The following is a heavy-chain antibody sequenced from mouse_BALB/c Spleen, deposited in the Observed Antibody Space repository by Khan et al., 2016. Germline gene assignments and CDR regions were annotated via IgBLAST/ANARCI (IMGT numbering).Heavy chain of an antibody. CDR2: IFPGNDTS. V-gene: IGHV1-9*01. Sequence: QVQLQQSGAELMKPGASVKLSCKATGYTFSNYWTEWVKQRPGHGLEWIGEIFPGNDTSNYIEKFKGKATFTADTSSNTAYIQLSSLTSEDSAVYYCAGWGGDPDFDYWGQGTTLTVSS. CDR1: GYTFSNYW. D-gene: IGHD2-13*01. J-gene: IGHJ2*01. CDR3: AGWGGDPDFDY.